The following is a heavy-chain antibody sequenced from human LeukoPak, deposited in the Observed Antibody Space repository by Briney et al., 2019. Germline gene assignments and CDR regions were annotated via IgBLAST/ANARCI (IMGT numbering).Heavy chain of an antibody. CDR1: GGSISSYY. D-gene: IGHD1-26*01. CDR3: AREVGSGSHKAPYYFDY. Sequence: TSETLSLTCTVSGGSISSYYWSWIRQPPGKGLEWIGYIYYSGSTNYNPSLKSRVTISVDTSKNQFSLKLSSVTAADTAVYYCAREVGSGSHKAPYYFDYWGQGTLVTVSS. CDR2: IYYSGST. J-gene: IGHJ4*02. V-gene: IGHV4-59*01.